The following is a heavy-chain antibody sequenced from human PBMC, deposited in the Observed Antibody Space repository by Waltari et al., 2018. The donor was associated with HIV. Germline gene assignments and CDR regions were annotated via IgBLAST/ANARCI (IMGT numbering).Heavy chain of an antibody. CDR3: ASDRQYCSSTSCSYYFDY. CDR2: ISYGGSNK. Sequence: VQLVESGGGVVQPGRSLRPSGAASGFTSSSNAMHWVRQAPGEGGEGVGVISYGGSNKYYSGSVEGRLTISRDNSKNTLYLQMNSLGAEDTAVYYCASDRQYCSSTSCSYYFDYWGQGTLVTVSS. CDR1: GFTSSSNA. V-gene: IGHV3-30*01. D-gene: IGHD2-2*01. J-gene: IGHJ4*02.